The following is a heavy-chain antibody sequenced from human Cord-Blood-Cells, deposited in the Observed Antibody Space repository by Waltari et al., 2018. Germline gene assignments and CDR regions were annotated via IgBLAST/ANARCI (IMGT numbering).Heavy chain of an antibody. CDR1: GGSISSYY. V-gene: IGHV4-59*01. J-gene: IGHJ4*02. D-gene: IGHD1-26*01. Sequence: QVQLQESGPGLVKPSETLSLTCTVSGGSISSYYWSWIRQPPGKGLEWIGYIYYSGSTNDNPSLKSRVTISVDTSKNQFSLKLSSVTAADTAVYYCAREALGYFDYWGQGTLVTVSS. CDR2: IYYSGST. CDR3: AREALGYFDY.